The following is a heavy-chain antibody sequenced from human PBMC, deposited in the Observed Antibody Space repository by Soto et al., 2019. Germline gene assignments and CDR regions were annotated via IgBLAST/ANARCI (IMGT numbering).Heavy chain of an antibody. CDR2: IFSNDEK. J-gene: IGHJ4*02. CDR3: AGMRLYVSGLDC. Sequence: QVTLKESGPVLVKPTETLTLTCTVSGFSLSNARMGVSWIRQPPGKALEWLAHIFSNDEKAYSTSLKSRLTIPEDSSNSQVVLTMTKMDPVYTAAYCCAGMRLYVSGLDCWGQGTLVTVSS. CDR1: GFSLSNARMG. V-gene: IGHV2-26*01. D-gene: IGHD2-2*02.